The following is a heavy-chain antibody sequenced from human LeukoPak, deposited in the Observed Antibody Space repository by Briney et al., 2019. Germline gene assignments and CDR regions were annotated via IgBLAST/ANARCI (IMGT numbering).Heavy chain of an antibody. V-gene: IGHV5-51*03. J-gene: IGHJ4*02. CDR2: IYPDDSDT. Sequence: SGESLKISCKGSGYNFAGHWIGWVRQMPGKGLEWMGIIYPDDSDTRYSPSFQGQVIISADKSISTAYLQWSSLKASDTAMYYCAARTLSSSWYDWGQGTLLTVSS. CDR1: GYNFAGHW. D-gene: IGHD6-13*01. CDR3: AARTLSSSWYD.